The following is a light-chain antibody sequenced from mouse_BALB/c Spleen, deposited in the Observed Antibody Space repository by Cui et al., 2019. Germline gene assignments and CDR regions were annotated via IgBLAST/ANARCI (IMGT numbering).Light chain of an antibody. CDR2: LTS. CDR3: QQWSSNPYT. V-gene: IGKV4-68*01. CDR1: SSVSY. J-gene: IGKJ2*01. Sequence: QIVLTQSPALMSASPGEKVNMTCSASSSVSYMYWYQQKPRSSPKPWIYLTSNLASGVPARFSGSGSGTSYSLTISSMEAEDAATYYCQQWSSNPYTFGGGTKLEIK.